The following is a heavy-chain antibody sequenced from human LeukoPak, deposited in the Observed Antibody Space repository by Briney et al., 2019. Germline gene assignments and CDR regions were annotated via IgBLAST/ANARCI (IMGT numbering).Heavy chain of an antibody. Sequence: WIRQPPGKGLEWIGYIYYSGSTYYNPSLKSRVTISVDTSKNQFSLKLSSVTAADTAVYYCARVITSADAFDIWGQGTMVTVSS. CDR2: IYYSGST. D-gene: IGHD3-16*01. J-gene: IGHJ3*02. V-gene: IGHV4-30-4*01. CDR3: ARVITSADAFDI.